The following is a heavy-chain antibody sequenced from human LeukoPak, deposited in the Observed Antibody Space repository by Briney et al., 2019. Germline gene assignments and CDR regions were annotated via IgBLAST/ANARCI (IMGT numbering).Heavy chain of an antibody. CDR1: GGSISSSNYY. Sequence: KPSETLSLTWTVSGGSISSSNYYWGWLRQPPGKGLEWIGSLYYSGSTYYDPSLKSRVTISVDTSKNQFSLKVTSVTAADTAIYYCAGIVPAALTYWGQGTLVIVSS. J-gene: IGHJ4*02. CDR3: AGIVPAALTY. D-gene: IGHD2-2*01. V-gene: IGHV4-39*01. CDR2: LYYSGST.